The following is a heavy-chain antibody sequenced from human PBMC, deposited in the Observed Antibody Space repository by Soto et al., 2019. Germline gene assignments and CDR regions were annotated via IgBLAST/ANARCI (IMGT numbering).Heavy chain of an antibody. Sequence: QVQLHQSGPGLVKPSETLSLTCSVSGASFTNYYWPWIRQSPGKGLEWIGYIYYGGTSNYNSSLKGRVTVSVDMSTNQFSLTLNSVTAADTAVYYCAMYYGHGQDYWGQGTLVTVSS. V-gene: IGHV4-59*01. CDR1: GASFTNYY. CDR3: AMYYGHGQDY. CDR2: IYYGGTS. D-gene: IGHD3-10*01. J-gene: IGHJ4*02.